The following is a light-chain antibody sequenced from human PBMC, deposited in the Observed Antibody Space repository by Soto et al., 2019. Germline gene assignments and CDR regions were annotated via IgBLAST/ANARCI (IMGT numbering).Light chain of an antibody. V-gene: IGLV1-40*01. CDR2: GKK. CDR3: QSYDDSLSVHYV. Sequence: QSVLTQPPSVSGAPGQRVTISCTGSSSKKRSNYDVQWYQQLPRKAPKILNHGKKNRPSRVPERISGPKSGTTASLAINGLQADDEADYYCQSYDDSLSVHYVFGTGTKVTVL. J-gene: IGLJ1*01. CDR1: SSKKRSNYD.